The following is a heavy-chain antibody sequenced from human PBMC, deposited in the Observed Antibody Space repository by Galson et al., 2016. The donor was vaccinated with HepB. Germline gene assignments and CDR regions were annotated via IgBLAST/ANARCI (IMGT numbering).Heavy chain of an antibody. Sequence: SLRLSCAASGFTFSTYGMHWVRQAPGKGLEWVAVISYDGDTKYHADSVKGRFTITRDNSKNTLYLQMQRLRFEDTAVYYCASDPRQWQRGYNYGFEYWGQGTLVSVSS. CDR1: GFTFSTYG. CDR3: ASDPRQWQRGYNYGFEY. V-gene: IGHV3-30*03. CDR2: ISYDGDTK. J-gene: IGHJ4*02. D-gene: IGHD5-18*01.